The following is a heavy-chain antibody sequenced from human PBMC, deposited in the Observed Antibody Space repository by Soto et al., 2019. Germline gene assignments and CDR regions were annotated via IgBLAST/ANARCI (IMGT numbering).Heavy chain of an antibody. CDR1: GGSFSGYY. Sequence: SETLSLTCAVYGGSFSGYYWSWIRQPPGKGLEWIGEINHSGSTNYNPSLKSRVTISVDTSKNQFPLKLSSVTAADTAVYYCASCPLSYGMDVWGQGTTVTVSS. CDR2: INHSGST. V-gene: IGHV4-34*01. CDR3: ASCPLSYGMDV. J-gene: IGHJ6*02.